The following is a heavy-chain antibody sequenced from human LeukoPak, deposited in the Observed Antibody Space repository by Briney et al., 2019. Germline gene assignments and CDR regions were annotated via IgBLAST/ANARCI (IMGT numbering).Heavy chain of an antibody. D-gene: IGHD2-15*01. CDR2: INPNSGGT. CDR3: GRVEDCSGGSCYSNPLGY. J-gene: IGHJ4*02. CDR1: GYTFTGYY. V-gene: IGHV1-2*06. Sequence: ASVKVSCKASGYTFTGYYMHWVRQAPGQGLEWMGRINPNSGGTNYAQKFQGRVTMTRDTSISTAYMELSRLRSDDTAVYYCGRVEDCSGGSCYSNPLGYWGQGTLVTVSS.